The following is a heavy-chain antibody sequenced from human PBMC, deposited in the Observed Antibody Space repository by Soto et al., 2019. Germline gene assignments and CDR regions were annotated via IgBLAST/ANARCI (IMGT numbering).Heavy chain of an antibody. CDR1: GVTVSSNY. D-gene: IGHD5-18*01. V-gene: IGHV3-66*04. Sequence: EVQLVESGGGLVQPGGSLRLSCAASGVTVSSNYMSWVRQAPGKGLEWVSVIYSGGSTYYADSVKGRFTISRDNSKNTRYLQMNSLRAEDTAVYYCARHGYNYGGGYLDYWGQGTLVTVSS. CDR3: ARHGYNYGGGYLDY. J-gene: IGHJ4*02. CDR2: IYSGGST.